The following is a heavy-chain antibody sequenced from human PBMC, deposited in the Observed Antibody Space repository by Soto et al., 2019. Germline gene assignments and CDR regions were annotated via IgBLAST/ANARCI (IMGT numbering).Heavy chain of an antibody. J-gene: IGHJ6*02. CDR1: GYTFTSYG. CDR2: ISAYSGNT. D-gene: IGHD3-10*01. Sequence: GASVKVSCKASGYTFTSYGISWVRQAPGQGLEWMGWISAYSGNTNYAQTLQGRVTMTTDTSTSTAYMELRSLRSDDTAVYYCARDSMVRGVIPYYYGMDVWGQGTTVTVSS. CDR3: ARDSMVRGVIPYYYGMDV. V-gene: IGHV1-18*01.